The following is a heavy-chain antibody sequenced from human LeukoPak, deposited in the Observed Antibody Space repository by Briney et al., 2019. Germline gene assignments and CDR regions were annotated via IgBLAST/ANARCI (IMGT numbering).Heavy chain of an antibody. V-gene: IGHV3-21*01. D-gene: IGHD1-20*01. CDR2: IHSSTIYK. CDR1: GFTFSSYN. Sequence: GGSLRLSCAASGFTFSSYNMQWVRQPPGKGLEWVSCIHSSTIYKYFADSLKGRFIVSRDNTKNSLYLQMNGLRAEDTAVYYCARAANNSDAFDVWGQGTMVTVSS. J-gene: IGHJ3*01. CDR3: ARAANNSDAFDV.